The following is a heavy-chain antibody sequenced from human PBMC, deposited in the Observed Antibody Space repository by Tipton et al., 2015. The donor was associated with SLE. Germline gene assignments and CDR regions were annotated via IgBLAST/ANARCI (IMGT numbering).Heavy chain of an antibody. CDR2: INHSGST. J-gene: IGHJ4*02. Sequence: TLSLTCAVYGGSFSGYYWSWIRQPPGKGLEWIGEINHSGSTNYNPSLKSRVTISVDTSKNQLSLKLSSVTAADTAVYYCARGGVSSPFDYWGQGTLVTVSS. CDR3: ARGGVSSPFDY. D-gene: IGHD6-13*01. CDR1: GGSFSGYY. V-gene: IGHV4-34*01.